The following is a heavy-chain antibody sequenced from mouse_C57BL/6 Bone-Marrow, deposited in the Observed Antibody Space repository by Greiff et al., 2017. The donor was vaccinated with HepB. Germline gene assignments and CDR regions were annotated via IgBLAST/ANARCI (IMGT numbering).Heavy chain of an antibody. CDR2: IRNKANGYTT. Sequence: EVQLVESGGGLVQPGGSLSLSCAASGFTFTDYYMSWVRQPPGKALEWLGFIRNKANGYTTEYSASVKGRFTISRDNSQSILYLQMNALRAEDRATYYCASYSLYDYDGGYAMDYWGQGTSVTVSS. D-gene: IGHD2-4*01. V-gene: IGHV7-3*01. J-gene: IGHJ4*01. CDR3: ASYSLYDYDGGYAMDY. CDR1: GFTFTDYY.